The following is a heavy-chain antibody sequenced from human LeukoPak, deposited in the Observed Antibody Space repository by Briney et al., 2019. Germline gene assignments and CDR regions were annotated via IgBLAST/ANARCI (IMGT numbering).Heavy chain of an antibody. CDR2: IAHGGRP. CDR3: ARVGKYDFWSGHDETRLDY. CDR1: NYSISSAYY. D-gene: IGHD3-3*01. Sequence: PSETLSLTCTVSNYSISSAYYWGWIRPPPGKGLEWIGSIAHGGRPYYNPSLKSRVTISVDTSKNQFSLELSSVTAADTAVYYCARVGKYDFWSGHDETRLDYWGQGSLVTVSS. V-gene: IGHV4-38-2*02. J-gene: IGHJ4*02.